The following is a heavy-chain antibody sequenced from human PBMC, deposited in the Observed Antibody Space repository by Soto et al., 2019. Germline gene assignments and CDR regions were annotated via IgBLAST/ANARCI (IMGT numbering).Heavy chain of an antibody. CDR2: LYYSGTA. CDR1: GGSIISNINY. V-gene: IGHV4-39*01. J-gene: IGHJ4*02. CDR3: ARLVSAATPY. Sequence: SETLSLTCTVSGGSIISNINYWGWIRQPPGKGLEWIGTLYYSGTAYYNPSLRSRVTMSIDTAKNQFMLSLNSVTAADTAVYYCARLVSAATPYWGQGTLVTVSS. D-gene: IGHD2-21*02.